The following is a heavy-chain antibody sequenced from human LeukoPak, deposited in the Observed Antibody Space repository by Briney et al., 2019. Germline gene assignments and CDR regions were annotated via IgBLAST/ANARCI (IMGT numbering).Heavy chain of an antibody. J-gene: IGHJ4*02. D-gene: IGHD5-24*01. CDR3: ARDPSVEMATINPYFDY. Sequence: PSETLSLTCTVSGGPISSSSYYWGWIRQPPGKGLEWIGSIYYSGSTYYNPSLKSRVTISVDTSKNQFSLKLSSVTAADTAVYYCARDPSVEMATINPYFDYWGQGTLVTVSS. V-gene: IGHV4-39*07. CDR2: IYYSGST. CDR1: GGPISSSSYY.